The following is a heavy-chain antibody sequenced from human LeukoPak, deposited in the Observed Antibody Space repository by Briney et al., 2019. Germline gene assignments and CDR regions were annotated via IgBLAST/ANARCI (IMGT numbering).Heavy chain of an antibody. V-gene: IGHV3-48*01. J-gene: IGHJ4*02. CDR1: GFTFSSYN. Sequence: PGGSLRLSCAASGFTFSSYNMNWVRQAPGKGLEWVSYISSGSSTIYYADSVKGRFTISRDNAKNSLYLQMNSLRAEDTAVYYCARDLQLLAFDYWGQGTLVTVSS. CDR3: ARDLQLLAFDY. CDR2: ISSGSSTI. D-gene: IGHD2-2*01.